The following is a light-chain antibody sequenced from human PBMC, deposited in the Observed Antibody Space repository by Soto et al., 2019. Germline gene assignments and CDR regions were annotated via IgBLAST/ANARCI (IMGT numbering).Light chain of an antibody. CDR1: QSVSGW. Sequence: DIQMTQSPSTLSASVGDTVTFTCRASQSVSGWLAWYQQKPGEAPKLLIYAASSLQSGVPSRFRGSGSETDFTLTISSLQPEDFAPYSCQQSYNNTWTLGQGTKVDIK. CDR3: QQSYNNTWT. V-gene: IGKV1-39*01. CDR2: AAS. J-gene: IGKJ1*01.